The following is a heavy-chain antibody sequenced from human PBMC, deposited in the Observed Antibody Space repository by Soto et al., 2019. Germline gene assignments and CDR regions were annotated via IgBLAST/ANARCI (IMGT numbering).Heavy chain of an antibody. D-gene: IGHD3-10*01. J-gene: IGHJ4*02. V-gene: IGHV2-5*02. CDR1: GFSLSTSGVG. CDR3: ARELWSALDY. CDR2: IYWDDEK. Sequence: QITLKESGPTLMKPTQTLTLTCTFSGFSLSTSGVGVGWIRQPPGKALEWLALIYWDDEKPYSPSLKSRLTVTKDTSKNQVVLTMTNMDPVDTATYYCARELWSALDYWGQGILVTVSS.